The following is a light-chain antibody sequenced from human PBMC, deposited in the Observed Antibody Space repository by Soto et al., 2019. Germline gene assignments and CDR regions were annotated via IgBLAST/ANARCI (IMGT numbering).Light chain of an antibody. CDR3: QQYNNWPQT. J-gene: IGKJ1*01. Sequence: EIVMTQSPATLSVSPGESATLSCRASQSVNRQLAWYQQKPGQAPRLLIYDVSTRATGIPARFSGSGSGTEFTLTISSLQSEDFAVYCCQQYNNWPQTFGQGTKVDNK. CDR1: QSVNRQ. V-gene: IGKV3-15*01. CDR2: DVS.